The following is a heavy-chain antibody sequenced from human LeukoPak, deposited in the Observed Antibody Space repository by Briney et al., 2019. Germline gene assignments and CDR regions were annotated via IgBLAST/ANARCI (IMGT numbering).Heavy chain of an antibody. V-gene: IGHV1-69*05. CDR1: GGTFSSYS. D-gene: IGHD3-22*01. CDR2: IIPAFGTA. J-gene: IGHJ6*03. Sequence: SVKVSCKGSGGTFSSYSISWVRQAPGQGLEWMGGIIPAFGTAHYAQKFQGRVTFTTDESSTTAYMELRSLRSEDTAVYYCASEGNYDSSGYSRYNYYYMDVWGKGTAVTVSS. CDR3: ASEGNYDSSGYSRYNYYYMDV.